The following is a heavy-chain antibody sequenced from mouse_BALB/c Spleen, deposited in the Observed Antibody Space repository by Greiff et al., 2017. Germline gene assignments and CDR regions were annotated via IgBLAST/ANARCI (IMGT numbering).Heavy chain of an antibody. CDR3: ARQHYGSSYGYFDV. CDR1: GYTFTSYW. D-gene: IGHD1-1*01. CDR2: IDPSDSYT. V-gene: IGHV1-69*02. J-gene: IGHJ1*01. Sequence: QVQLQQPGAELVKPGASVKLSCKASGYTFTSYWMHWVKQRPGQGLEWIGEIDPSDSYTSYNQKFKGKATLTVDESSSTAYMQLSSLTSEDSAVYYCARQHYGSSYGYFDVWGAGTTVTVSS.